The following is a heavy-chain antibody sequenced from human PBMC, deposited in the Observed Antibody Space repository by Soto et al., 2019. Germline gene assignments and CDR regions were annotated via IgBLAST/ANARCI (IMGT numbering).Heavy chain of an antibody. CDR2: INHSGST. CDR1: GGSFSGYY. Sequence: SATLSLTCAVYGGSFSGYYWSWIRQPPGKGLEWIGEINHSGSTNYNPSLKSRVTISVDTSKNQFSLKLSSVTAADTAVYYCASGVEMATIGFDYWGQGTLVTVSS. D-gene: IGHD5-12*01. CDR3: ASGVEMATIGFDY. V-gene: IGHV4-34*01. J-gene: IGHJ4*02.